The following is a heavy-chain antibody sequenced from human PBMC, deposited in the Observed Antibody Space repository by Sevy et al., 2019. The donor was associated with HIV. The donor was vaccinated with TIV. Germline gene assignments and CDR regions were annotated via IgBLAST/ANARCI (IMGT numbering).Heavy chain of an antibody. Sequence: SETLSLTCTVSGGSISSYYWTWIRQPPGKGLERIGYIYYSGSTNYNPSLKSRVTISVDTSKNQFSLKLSSVTAADTAVYYCARDLKQNWFDPWGQGTLVTVSS. V-gene: IGHV4-59*13. CDR1: GGSISSYY. CDR2: IYYSGST. CDR3: ARDLKQNWFDP. J-gene: IGHJ5*02.